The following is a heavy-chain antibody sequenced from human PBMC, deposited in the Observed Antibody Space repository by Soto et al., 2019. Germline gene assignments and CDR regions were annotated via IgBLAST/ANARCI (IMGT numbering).Heavy chain of an antibody. J-gene: IGHJ3*02. CDR1: GGTFSSYT. D-gene: IGHD3-3*01. V-gene: IGHV1-69*02. Sequence: GASVKVSCKASGGTFSSYTISWVRQAPGQGLEWMGRIIPILGIANYAQKFQGRVTITADKSTSTAYMELSSLRSEDTAVYYCARALSDFWSGYHLPDAFDIWGQGTMVTVSS. CDR2: IIPILGIA. CDR3: ARALSDFWSGYHLPDAFDI.